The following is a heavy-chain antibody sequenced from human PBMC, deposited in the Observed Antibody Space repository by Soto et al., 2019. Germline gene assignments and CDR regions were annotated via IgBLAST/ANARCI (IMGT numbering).Heavy chain of an antibody. CDR1: GGTFSSYT. Sequence: VASVKVSCKASGGTFSSYTISWVRQAPGQGLEWMGRIIPILGIANYAQKFQGRVTITADKSTGTAYMELSSLRSEDTAVYYCARWKGQDYGDPRRGDAFDIWGQGTMVTVSS. CDR3: ARWKGQDYGDPRRGDAFDI. D-gene: IGHD4-17*01. J-gene: IGHJ3*02. CDR2: IIPILGIA. V-gene: IGHV1-69*02.